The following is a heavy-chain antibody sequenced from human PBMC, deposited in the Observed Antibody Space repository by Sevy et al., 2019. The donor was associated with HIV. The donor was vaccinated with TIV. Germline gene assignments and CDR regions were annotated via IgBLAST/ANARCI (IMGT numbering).Heavy chain of an antibody. CDR3: ARRSSVYYYYAMDV. J-gene: IGHJ6*02. V-gene: IGHV4-39*01. D-gene: IGHD3-3*01. CDR1: GGSISSDSYY. CDR2: IYYTGST. Sequence: SETLSLTCIVSGGSISSDSYYWGWLRQPPGKGLEWIGSIYYTGSTYYNPSLKSRVTISSDTSKNQFSLRLSSVTAADTALYFCARRSSVYYYYAMDVWGQGTTVTVSS.